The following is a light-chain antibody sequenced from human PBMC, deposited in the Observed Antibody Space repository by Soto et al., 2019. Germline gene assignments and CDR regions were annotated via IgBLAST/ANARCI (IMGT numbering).Light chain of an antibody. CDR1: QSVSSSD. V-gene: IGKV3-20*01. J-gene: IGKJ1*01. CDR2: GAS. CDR3: QQYGSSRT. Sequence: EIVLTQSPGTLSLSPGERATLSCRASQSVSSSDLAWYQHRPGHVPRFLIYGASNRASGIPARFSGSGSGTDFTLTISGLRPEDFAVYYCQQYGSSRTFGQGTKVEIK.